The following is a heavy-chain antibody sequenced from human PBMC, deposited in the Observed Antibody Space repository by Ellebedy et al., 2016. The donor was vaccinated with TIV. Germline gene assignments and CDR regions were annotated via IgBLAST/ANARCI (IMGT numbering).Heavy chain of an antibody. J-gene: IGHJ5*02. CDR3: ARAGGSSLKRLIVVVPAATYNWFDP. CDR2: MNPNSGNT. Sequence: ASVKVSXXASGYTFTSYDINWVRQATGQGLEWMGWMNPNSGNTGYAQKFQGRVTMTRNTSISTAYMELSSLRSEDTAVYYCARAGGSSLKRLIVVVPAATYNWFDPWGQGTLVTVSS. D-gene: IGHD2-2*01. V-gene: IGHV1-8*01. CDR1: GYTFTSYD.